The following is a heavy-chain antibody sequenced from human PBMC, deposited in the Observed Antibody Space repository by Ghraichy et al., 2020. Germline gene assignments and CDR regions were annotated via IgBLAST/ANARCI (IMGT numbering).Heavy chain of an antibody. Sequence: LSLTCVASGFDFGSYTMSWVRQAPGRGLEWVAAISSTGETTYYADSVKGRFTISTSPSQNTVFLQMNSLRAEDTALYYCAQDRGGASETGGVEVSYFRHWGQGTLVTVSS. CDR2: ISSTGETT. CDR1: GFDFGSYT. J-gene: IGHJ1*01. CDR3: AQDRGGASETGGVEVSYFRH. V-gene: IGHV3-23*01. D-gene: IGHD7-27*01.